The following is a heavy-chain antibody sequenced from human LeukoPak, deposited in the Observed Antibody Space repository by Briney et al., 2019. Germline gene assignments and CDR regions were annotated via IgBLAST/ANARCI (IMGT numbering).Heavy chain of an antibody. CDR1: GFTFSTYG. Sequence: PGGSLRLSCTTSGFTFSTYGMHWVRQAPGKGLEWVAVIWYDGTNRYCADSVKGRFTVSRDNSKNTLYLQMNSMRAEDTAVYYCARDQDRAFDIWGQGTMVTVSS. J-gene: IGHJ3*02. V-gene: IGHV3-33*01. CDR3: ARDQDRAFDI. CDR2: IWYDGTNR.